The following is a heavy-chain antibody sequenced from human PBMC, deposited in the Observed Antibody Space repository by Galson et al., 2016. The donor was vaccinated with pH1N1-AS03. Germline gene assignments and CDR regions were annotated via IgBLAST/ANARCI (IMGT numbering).Heavy chain of an antibody. Sequence: SLRLSCAASGFTFSSYTMSWVRQAPGKGLEWVSGISGRDGSTYYADSVKGWFTISRDNSKNTLYLQMNSLRAEDTAVYYCAKDSWGNNWSCFDYWGQGTLVTVSS. CDR3: AKDSWGNNWSCFDY. CDR2: ISGRDGST. J-gene: IGHJ4*02. V-gene: IGHV3-23*01. CDR1: GFTFSSYT. D-gene: IGHD1-1*01.